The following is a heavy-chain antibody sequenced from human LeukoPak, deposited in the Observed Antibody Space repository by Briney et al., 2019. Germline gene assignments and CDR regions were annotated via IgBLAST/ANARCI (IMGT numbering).Heavy chain of an antibody. J-gene: IGHJ4*02. D-gene: IGHD2-15*01. CDR2: IIPIFGTA. V-gene: IGHV1-69*13. Sequence: ASVKVSCKASGGTFSSYAISWVRQAPGQGLEWMGGIIPIFGTANYAQKFQGRVTITADESTSTAYMELSSLRSEDTAVYYCAAVPSPGELSYWGQGTLVTVSS. CDR3: AAVPSPGELSY. CDR1: GGTFSSYA.